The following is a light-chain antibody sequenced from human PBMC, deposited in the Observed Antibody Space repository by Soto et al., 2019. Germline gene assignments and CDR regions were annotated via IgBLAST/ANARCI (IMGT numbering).Light chain of an antibody. J-gene: IGKJ2*01. CDR1: QRSSSRN. Sequence: EIVLTQSPGTLSLSPRERATLSCRASQRSSSRNLAWYQQKPGQAPRLLIYGTSSRATGIPDRFSGSGSVTDFTLTINRLEPEDFAVYYCQQYSDLPYTFGQGTKLEVK. CDR3: QQYSDLPYT. CDR2: GTS. V-gene: IGKV3-20*01.